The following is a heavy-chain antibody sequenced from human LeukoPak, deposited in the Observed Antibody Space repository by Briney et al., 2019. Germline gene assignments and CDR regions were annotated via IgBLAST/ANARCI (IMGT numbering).Heavy chain of an antibody. J-gene: IGHJ6*02. Sequence: SQTLSLTCTVSGGSISSGSYYWSWIRQPAGKGLEWIGRIYTSGSTNYNPSLKSRVTISVDTSKNQFSLKLSSVTAADTAVYYCARIALGSGWYYYGMDVWGQGTTVTVSS. CDR3: ARIALGSGWYYYGMDV. CDR2: IYTSGST. V-gene: IGHV4-61*02. CDR1: GGSISSGSYY. D-gene: IGHD6-19*01.